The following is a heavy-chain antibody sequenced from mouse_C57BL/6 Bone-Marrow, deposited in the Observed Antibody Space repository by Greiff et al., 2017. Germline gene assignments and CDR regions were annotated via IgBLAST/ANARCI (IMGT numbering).Heavy chain of an antibody. D-gene: IGHD2-3*01. Sequence: QVQLQQPGTELVKPGASVKLSCKASGYTFTSYWMHWVKQRPGQGLEWIGNINPSNGGTKYNEKFKSKATLTVDKSSSTAYMQLSSLTTEDSAVYYCARWGLLAFMDYWGQGTSVTVSS. V-gene: IGHV1-53*01. CDR1: GYTFTSYW. CDR3: ARWGLLAFMDY. CDR2: INPSNGGT. J-gene: IGHJ4*01.